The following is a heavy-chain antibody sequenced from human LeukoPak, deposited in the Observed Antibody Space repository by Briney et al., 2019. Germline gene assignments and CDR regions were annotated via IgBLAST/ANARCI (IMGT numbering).Heavy chain of an antibody. V-gene: IGHV4-34*01. CDR1: GGSFSDYY. CDR3: ARTSRGRYYDFWSGYSGITDHGWFDP. Sequence: SETLSLTCAVYGGSFSDYYWSWIRQPPGKGLEWIGEINHSGSTNYNPSLKSRVTISVDTSKNQFSLKLSSMTAADTAVYYCARTSRGRYYDFWSGYSGITDHGWFDPWGQGTLVTVSS. D-gene: IGHD3-3*01. J-gene: IGHJ5*02. CDR2: INHSGST.